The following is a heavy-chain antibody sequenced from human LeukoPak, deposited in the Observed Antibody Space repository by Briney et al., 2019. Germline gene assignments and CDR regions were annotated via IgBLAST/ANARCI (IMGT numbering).Heavy chain of an antibody. CDR2: ISDTVRDT. CDR1: GFTFSAYG. Sequence: PGESLRLSCAASGFTFSAYGMSWVRQAPGKGLEWVSHISDTVRDTWYANSVKGRFIISRDNSRDTVYLQMSSLRPEDTALYFCAKDNYGEIFASWGQGTLVTVSS. D-gene: IGHD3-10*01. CDR3: AKDNYGEIFAS. V-gene: IGHV3-23*01. J-gene: IGHJ4*02.